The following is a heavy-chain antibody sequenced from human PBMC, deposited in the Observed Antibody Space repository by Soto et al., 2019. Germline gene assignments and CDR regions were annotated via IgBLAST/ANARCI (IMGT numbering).Heavy chain of an antibody. V-gene: IGHV4-39*01. Sequence: QLQLQESGPGLVKPSETLSLTCTVSGDSISSSYYWGWVRQPPGKGLECIGAVYYTGFTYYNPSLKSRLTISLDTSKNQFSLRLSSVTAADTAIYCYARLPVVVIARGYFAPGGPGTLVTVSS. CDR2: VYYTGFT. D-gene: IGHD2-21*01. CDR1: GDSISSSYY. J-gene: IGHJ5*02. CDR3: ARLPVVVIARGYFAP.